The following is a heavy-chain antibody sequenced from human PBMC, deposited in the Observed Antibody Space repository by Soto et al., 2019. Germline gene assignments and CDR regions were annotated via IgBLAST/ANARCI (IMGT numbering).Heavy chain of an antibody. Sequence: ASVKVSCKASGYTFTSYGISWVRQAPGQGLEWMGWISAYNGNTNYAQKLQGRVTMTTDTSTSTAYMELRSLRSDDTAVYYCAILGGSHPPYYYGMDVWGQGTTVTVS. D-gene: IGHD1-26*01. CDR1: GYTFTSYG. CDR3: AILGGSHPPYYYGMDV. J-gene: IGHJ6*02. V-gene: IGHV1-18*04. CDR2: ISAYNGNT.